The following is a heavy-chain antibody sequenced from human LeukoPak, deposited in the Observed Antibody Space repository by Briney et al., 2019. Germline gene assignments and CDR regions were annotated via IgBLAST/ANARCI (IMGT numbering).Heavy chain of an antibody. CDR3: ARAIWFTGEYYFDY. CDR2: IYYSGST. CDR1: GGSISSYY. Sequence: PSETLSLTCTVSGGSISSYYWSWIRQSPGKGLEWIGYIYYSGSTNYNPSLKSRVTISVDTSKNQFSLKLSSVTAADTAVYYCARAIWFTGEYYFDYWGQGTLVTVSS. V-gene: IGHV4-59*01. D-gene: IGHD3-10*01. J-gene: IGHJ4*02.